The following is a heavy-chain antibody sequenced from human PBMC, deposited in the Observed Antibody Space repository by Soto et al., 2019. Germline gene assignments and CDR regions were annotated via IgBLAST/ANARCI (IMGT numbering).Heavy chain of an antibody. J-gene: IGHJ5*02. Sequence: QITLKESGPTLVKPTQTLTLTCTFSGFSLTTRGVGVGWIRQPPGKALECLELISWDDEKRYSPSQQSRLSSTKDPSKNQAVLTMTNVDPVDTATYYCAHFPNYYRYDWFAPWGQGTLVSVSS. CDR3: AHFPNYYRYDWFAP. CDR1: GFSLTTRGVG. D-gene: IGHD3-10*01. V-gene: IGHV2-5*02. CDR2: ISWDDEK.